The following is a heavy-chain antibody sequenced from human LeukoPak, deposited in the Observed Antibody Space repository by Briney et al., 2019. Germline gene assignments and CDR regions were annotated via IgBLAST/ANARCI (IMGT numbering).Heavy chain of an antibody. Sequence: GGSLRLSCEASGFTFNNYWTTWVRQAPGKGLQWISYISSSSTTIHYADSVKGRFTISRDNAKNSLYLQMNSLRAEDTAVYYCARDQGSSWYTDYWGQGTLVTVSS. CDR2: ISSSSTTI. V-gene: IGHV3-48*04. CDR1: GFTFNNYW. CDR3: ARDQGSSWYTDY. J-gene: IGHJ4*02. D-gene: IGHD6-13*01.